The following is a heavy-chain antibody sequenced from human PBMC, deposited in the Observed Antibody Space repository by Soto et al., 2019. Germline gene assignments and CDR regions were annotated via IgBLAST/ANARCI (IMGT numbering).Heavy chain of an antibody. D-gene: IGHD3-10*01. CDR2: VKEDGRQQ. J-gene: IGHJ3*02. CDR1: RFSLSTSW. Sequence: EEELVESGGGLVQPGGSLRLSCVGSRFSLSTSWMTWVRQAPGKGLEWVANVKEDGRQQYYVDSVKGRFFVSRDNAKNAVYLEMDSLRVEDTALYDCARDANFAYGLSWDDALDMWGQGTTVIVSS. V-gene: IGHV3-7*03. CDR3: ARDANFAYGLSWDDALDM.